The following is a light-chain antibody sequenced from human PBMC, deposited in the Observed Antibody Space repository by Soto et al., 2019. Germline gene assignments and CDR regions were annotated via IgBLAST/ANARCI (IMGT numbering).Light chain of an antibody. J-gene: IGKJ5*01. Sequence: EIVLTQSPGTLYLSPGERATLSCRASQSVTNNYLAWYQQKPGQAPRLLIYGASSRATGVPDRFSGSGSGTDVSLTISRLEPEDFAVYSCQQYYNSAIFGQGTRLEIK. CDR1: QSVTNNY. CDR3: QQYYNSAI. CDR2: GAS. V-gene: IGKV3-20*01.